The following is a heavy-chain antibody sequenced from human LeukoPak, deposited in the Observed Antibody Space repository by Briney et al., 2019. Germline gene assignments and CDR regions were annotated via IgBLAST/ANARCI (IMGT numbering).Heavy chain of an antibody. CDR3: ARVELLWFGELLYQDY. CDR1: GFTFSSYW. Sequence: GGSLRLSCAASGFTFSSYWMSWVRQAPGKGLEWEANIKQDGSGKYYVDSVKGRFTISRDNAKNSLYLQMNSLRAEDTAVYYCARVELLWFGELLYQDYWGQGTLVTVSS. V-gene: IGHV3-7*01. CDR2: IKQDGSGK. J-gene: IGHJ4*02. D-gene: IGHD3-10*01.